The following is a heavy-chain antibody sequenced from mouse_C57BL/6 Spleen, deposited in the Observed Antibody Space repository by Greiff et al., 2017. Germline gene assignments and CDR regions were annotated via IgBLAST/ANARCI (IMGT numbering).Heavy chain of an antibody. Sequence: VQLKQSGPELVKPGASVKISCKASGYAFSSSWMNWVKQRPGKGLEWIGRIYPGDGDTNYNGKFKGKATLTADKSSSTAYMPLSSLTSEDSAVYFCARSGYYFDYWGQGTTLTVSS. CDR3: ARSGYYFDY. D-gene: IGHD3-1*01. CDR1: GYAFSSSW. J-gene: IGHJ2*01. V-gene: IGHV1-82*01. CDR2: IYPGDGDT.